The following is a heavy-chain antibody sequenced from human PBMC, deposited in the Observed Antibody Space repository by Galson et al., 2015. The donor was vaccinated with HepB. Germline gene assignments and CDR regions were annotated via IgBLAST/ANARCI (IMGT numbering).Heavy chain of an antibody. CDR3: ARVKLSGYSGHALDY. CDR2: INTDGSST. D-gene: IGHD5-12*01. V-gene: IGHV3-74*01. Sequence: SLRLSCAASGFTFSTYWMHWVRQAPGKGLVWVLRINTDGSSTSYADSVKGRFTISRDNAKNTLYLQMNSLRDEDTAVYYCARVKLSGYSGHALDYGGQGTLVTVSS. J-gene: IGHJ4*02. CDR1: GFTFSTYW.